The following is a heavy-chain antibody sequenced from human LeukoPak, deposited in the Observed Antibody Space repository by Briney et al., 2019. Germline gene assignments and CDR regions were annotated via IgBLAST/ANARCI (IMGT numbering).Heavy chain of an antibody. Sequence: GGSLRLSCAASGFTFSSYGMHWVRQAPGKGLEWVSAISASVGTTYYADSVKGRFTISRDNSKNTLYLQMNSLRAEDTAVYYCARGTGGGNYFDYWGQGTLVTVSS. CDR2: ISASVGTT. D-gene: IGHD1-26*01. CDR3: ARGTGGGNYFDY. J-gene: IGHJ4*02. CDR1: GFTFSSYG. V-gene: IGHV3-23*01.